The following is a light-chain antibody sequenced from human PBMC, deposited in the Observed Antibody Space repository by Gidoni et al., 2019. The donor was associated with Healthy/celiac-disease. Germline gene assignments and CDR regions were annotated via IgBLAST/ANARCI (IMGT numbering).Light chain of an antibody. CDR2: DVS. CDR1: SSDVGGYNY. J-gene: IGLJ3*02. Sequence: SALTQPRSVSGSPGQSVTLSCTGTSSDVGGYNYVFWYQQHPGKAPKLMIYDVSNRPSGVPERFSGSKSGNTASLTISGLQAEDEADYYCCSYAGSYSWVFGGGTKLTVL. V-gene: IGLV2-11*01. CDR3: CSYAGSYSWV.